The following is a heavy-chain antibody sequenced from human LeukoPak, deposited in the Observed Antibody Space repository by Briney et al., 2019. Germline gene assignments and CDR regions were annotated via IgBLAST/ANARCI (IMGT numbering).Heavy chain of an antibody. CDR1: GYTFTSYG. D-gene: IGHD3-9*01. CDR3: ARETLYYDILTGYPDY. CDR2: ISAYNGNT. J-gene: IGHJ4*02. Sequence: ASVKVSCKASGYTFTSYGISWVRQAPGQGLEWMGWISAYNGNTNYAQKLQGRVTMTTDTSTSTAYMELRSLRSDDTAVYYCARETLYYDILTGYPDYRGQGTLVTVSS. V-gene: IGHV1-18*04.